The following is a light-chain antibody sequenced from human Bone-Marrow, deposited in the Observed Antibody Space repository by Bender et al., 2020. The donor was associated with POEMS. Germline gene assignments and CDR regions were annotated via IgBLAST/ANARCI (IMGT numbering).Light chain of an antibody. Sequence: QSVLTQPPSVSGAPGQRVTISCTGSSSNTGSGYDINWYQHLPGTAPKLLIYGYNNRPSGVPDRFSGSKSGTSASLAITGLQAEDEADYYCSSYTSSDTLMFGGGTKLTVL. V-gene: IGLV1-40*01. CDR1: SSNTGSGYD. J-gene: IGLJ3*02. CDR3: SSYTSSDTLM. CDR2: GYN.